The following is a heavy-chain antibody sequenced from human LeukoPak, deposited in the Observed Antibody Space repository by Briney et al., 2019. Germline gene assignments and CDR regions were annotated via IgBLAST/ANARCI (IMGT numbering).Heavy chain of an antibody. CDR2: INHSGGT. CDR1: GGSFSGYY. J-gene: IGHJ3*02. V-gene: IGHV4-34*01. D-gene: IGHD1-26*01. CDR3: ARTGGSFDAFDI. Sequence: SETLSLTCAVYGGSFSGYYWSWIRQPPGKGLEWIGEINHSGGTNYNPSLKSRVTISVDTSKNQFSLKLSSVTAADTAVYYCARTGGSFDAFDIWGQGAMVTVSS.